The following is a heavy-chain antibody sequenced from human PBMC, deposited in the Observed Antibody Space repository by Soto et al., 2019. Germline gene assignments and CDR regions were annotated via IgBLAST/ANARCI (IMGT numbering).Heavy chain of an antibody. CDR1: GYTFTSYG. D-gene: IGHD1-20*01. J-gene: IGHJ4*02. V-gene: IGHV1-18*01. CDR3: ARYKITGILDY. Sequence: ASVKVSCKASGYTFTSYGISWVRQAPGQGLEWMGWINTYNGNTNHAQKLQGRVTMTTDTSTSTAYMELSSLRSEDTAVYYCARYKITGILDYSGQGSLVTVSA. CDR2: INTYNGNT.